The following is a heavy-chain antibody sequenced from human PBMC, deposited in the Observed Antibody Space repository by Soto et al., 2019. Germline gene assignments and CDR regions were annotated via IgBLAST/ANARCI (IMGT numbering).Heavy chain of an antibody. D-gene: IGHD5-12*01. CDR1: GFTFSNYA. J-gene: IGHJ3*01. CDR3: VREGRGSFDF. CDR2: IGGRGNSA. V-gene: IGHV3-23*01. Sequence: GGSLRLSCAASGFTFSNYAMNWVRQAPGKGLEWVSVIGGRGNSAYYADSVQGRFTISRDNSKNTLSLQMSSLTADDTAIYYCVREGRGSFDFWGRGTMVTVSS.